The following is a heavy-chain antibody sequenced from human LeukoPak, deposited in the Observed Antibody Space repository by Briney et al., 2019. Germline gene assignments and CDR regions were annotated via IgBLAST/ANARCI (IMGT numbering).Heavy chain of an antibody. Sequence: GRSLRLSCAASGFTFSTYSMKWVRQAPGKGLEWVSYISDSGAMYYADSVRGRFTISRENAQNSLFLQMNSLRAEDTAVYYCARDGGYRGYDADCWGQGTLVTVSS. D-gene: IGHD5-12*01. J-gene: IGHJ4*02. CDR1: GFTFSTYS. CDR2: ISDSGAM. CDR3: ARDGGYRGYDADC. V-gene: IGHV3-48*01.